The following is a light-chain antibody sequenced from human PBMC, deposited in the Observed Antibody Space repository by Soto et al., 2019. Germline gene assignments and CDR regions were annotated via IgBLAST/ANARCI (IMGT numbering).Light chain of an antibody. V-gene: IGKV1-5*03. CDR2: KAS. CDR3: HQYNSYST. CDR1: QSISSW. J-gene: IGKJ1*01. Sequence: EIQMTQSPSTLSASVGDRVTITCRASQSISSWLAWYQQKPGKAPKVLIYKASSLEGGVPSRFSGSGSGTEFTITISSLQPDAVATYYCHQYNSYSTFGQGTKVEI.